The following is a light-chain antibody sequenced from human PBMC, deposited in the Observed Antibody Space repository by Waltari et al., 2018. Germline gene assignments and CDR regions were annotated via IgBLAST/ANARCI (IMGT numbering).Light chain of an antibody. CDR3: STWDYSLSGWV. V-gene: IGLV1-36*01. J-gene: IGLJ3*02. CDR1: SNNVAGHT. Sequence: SALTQEASVSGAVGQKVTLSCAGASNNVAGHTVAWFQQISHGAPKTVMFGDSLPSGIADRFSGSTTGTTAYLTISGLQPEDEGDFYCSTWDYSLSGWVFGGGTKLTVL. CDR2: GD.